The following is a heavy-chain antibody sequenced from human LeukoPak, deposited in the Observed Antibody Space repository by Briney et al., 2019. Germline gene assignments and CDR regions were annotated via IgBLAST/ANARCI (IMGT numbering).Heavy chain of an antibody. J-gene: IGHJ4*02. CDR3: ARARGRVRGVIDN. Sequence: ASVKVSCKASGYTFTGYYMHWVRQAPGQGLEWMGWINPNSGGTNYAQKFQGWVTMTRDTSISTAYMELSRLRSDDTAVYYCARARGRVRGVIDNWGQGTLVTVSS. CDR1: GYTFTGYY. CDR2: INPNSGGT. D-gene: IGHD3-10*01. V-gene: IGHV1-2*04.